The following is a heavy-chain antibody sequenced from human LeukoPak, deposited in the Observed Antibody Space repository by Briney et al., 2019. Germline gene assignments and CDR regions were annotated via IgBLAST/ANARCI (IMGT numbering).Heavy chain of an antibody. D-gene: IGHD1-26*01. CDR3: ARSTVGAPH. J-gene: IGHJ4*02. CDR2: ISSSSSTI. Sequence: GGSLRLPCAASGFTFSSYSMNWVRQAPGKGLEWVSYISSSSSTIYYADSVKGRFTISRDNAKNSLYLQMNSLRAEDTAVYYCARSTVGAPHWGQGTLVTVSS. V-gene: IGHV3-48*01. CDR1: GFTFSSYS.